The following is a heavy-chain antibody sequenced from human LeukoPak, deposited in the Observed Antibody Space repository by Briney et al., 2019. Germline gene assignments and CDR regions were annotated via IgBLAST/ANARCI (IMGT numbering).Heavy chain of an antibody. Sequence: PSETLSLTCTVSGGSISSSNYYWGWIRQPPGKGLEWIGTIYYSGSTHYNPSLKSRITISVDTSKNQFSLKMRSVTAADTAVYYCARPTSKLGSFDYWGQGTLVTVSS. CDR3: ARPTSKLGSFDY. D-gene: IGHD2/OR15-2a*01. V-gene: IGHV4-39*01. CDR2: IYYSGST. J-gene: IGHJ4*02. CDR1: GGSISSSNYY.